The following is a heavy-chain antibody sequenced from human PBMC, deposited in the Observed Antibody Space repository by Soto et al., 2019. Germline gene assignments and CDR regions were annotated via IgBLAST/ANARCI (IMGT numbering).Heavy chain of an antibody. CDR1: GYSFSKFG. V-gene: IGHV1-18*04. CDR2: INNYNGHT. CDR3: ARAEGMAPYYSYAMDF. Sequence: VVLVQSGAEVKSLGATVKVSCQASGYSFSKFGIGWVRQAPGRGFEWVGWINNYNGHTNVAPKFKGRVSLTRDSSATTAYMELSSLTPDDSAIYFCARAEGMAPYYSYAMDFWGQGTAVTVSS. J-gene: IGHJ6*02.